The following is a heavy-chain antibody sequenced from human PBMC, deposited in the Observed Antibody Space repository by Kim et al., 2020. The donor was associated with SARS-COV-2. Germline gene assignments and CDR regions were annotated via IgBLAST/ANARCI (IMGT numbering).Heavy chain of an antibody. V-gene: IGHV3-30*04. Sequence: GGSLRLSCAASGFTFSSYAMHWVRQAPGKGLEWVAVISYDGSNKYYADSVKGRFTISRDNSKNTLYLQMNSLRAEDTAVYYCARGGIYDSSGYLGDAFD. CDR1: GFTFSSYA. J-gene: IGHJ3*02. D-gene: IGHD3-22*01. CDR2: ISYDGSNK. CDR3: ARGGIYDSSGYLGDAFD.